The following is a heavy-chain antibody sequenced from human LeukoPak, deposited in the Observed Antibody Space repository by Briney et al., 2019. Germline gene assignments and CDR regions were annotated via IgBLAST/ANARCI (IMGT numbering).Heavy chain of an antibody. CDR2: TYYKSAWYS. V-gene: IGHV6-1*01. CDR3: ARGTGWPQFDY. Sequence: SQTLSLTCAISGDSVSRDSVAWNWIRQSPSRGLEWLGRTYYKSAWYSDYAVSVKGRITINPDTSKNQFSLQLNSVTPEDTAVYYCARGTGWPQFDYWGQGTLVTVSS. J-gene: IGHJ4*02. D-gene: IGHD6-19*01. CDR1: GDSVSRDSVA.